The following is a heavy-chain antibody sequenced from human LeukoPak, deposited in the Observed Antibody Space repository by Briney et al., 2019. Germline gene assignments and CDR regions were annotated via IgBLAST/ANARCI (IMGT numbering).Heavy chain of an antibody. J-gene: IGHJ4*02. Sequence: PGGSLRLSCAASGFTFSSYSMNWVRQAPGKGLEWVSYISSRSSTIYYADSVKGRFTISRDNAKNSLYLQMNSPRAEDTAVYYCARALGYCSSASCYYFDNWGQGTLVTVSS. V-gene: IGHV3-48*01. D-gene: IGHD2-2*01. CDR1: GFTFSSYS. CDR3: ARALGYCSSASCYYFDN. CDR2: ISSRSSTI.